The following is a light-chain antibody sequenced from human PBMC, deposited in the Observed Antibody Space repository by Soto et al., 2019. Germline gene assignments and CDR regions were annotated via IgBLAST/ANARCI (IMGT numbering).Light chain of an antibody. Sequence: QSVLTQPPSVSGAPGQRVTISCTGSSSNIGAGYDVHWYQQLPGTVPKLLIYGNSNRPSGVPDRFSGSKSGTSASLAITGLQAEDEADYYCQSYDSSLSYAFGTGTKVTVL. CDR2: GNS. V-gene: IGLV1-40*01. CDR1: SSNIGAGYD. CDR3: QSYDSSLSYA. J-gene: IGLJ1*01.